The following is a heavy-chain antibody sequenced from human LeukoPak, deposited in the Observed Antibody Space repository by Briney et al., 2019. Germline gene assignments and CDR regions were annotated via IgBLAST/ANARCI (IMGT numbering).Heavy chain of an antibody. Sequence: SETLSLTSAVYGGSFIGYYWSWIRQPPGKGLEWIGEIKHSGGANYNPSLKSQVTISADTSKSQFSLKLGSVTAADTAVYYCARVPLRCLEPFDYWGQGTLVSVSS. CDR2: IKHSGGA. J-gene: IGHJ4*02. CDR1: GGSFIGYY. CDR3: ARVPLRCLEPFDY. V-gene: IGHV4-34*01. D-gene: IGHD3-3*01.